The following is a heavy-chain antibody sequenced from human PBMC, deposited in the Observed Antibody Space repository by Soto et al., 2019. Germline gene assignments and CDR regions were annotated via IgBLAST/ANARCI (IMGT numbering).Heavy chain of an antibody. J-gene: IGHJ6*02. Sequence: VRQAPGQGLEWMGIINPSGGSTSYAQKFQGRVTMTRDTSTSTVYMELSSLRSEDTAVYYCAREPPTANWNGLYYGMDVWGQGTTVTVSS. V-gene: IGHV1-46*01. D-gene: IGHD1-20*01. CDR2: INPSGGST. CDR3: AREPPTANWNGLYYGMDV.